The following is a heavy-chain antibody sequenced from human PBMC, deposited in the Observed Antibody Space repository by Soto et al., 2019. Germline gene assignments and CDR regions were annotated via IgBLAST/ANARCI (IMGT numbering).Heavy chain of an antibody. V-gene: IGHV4-39*01. J-gene: IGHJ4*02. CDR1: GGSISSSSYY. Sequence: SETLSLTCTVSGGSISSSSYYWGWIRQPPGKGLEWIGSIYYSGSTYYNPSLKSRVTISVDTSKTHFSLKLNSVTAADTAVYYCARHLTILGVAPLDSWGQGTLVTVSS. CDR2: IYYSGST. D-gene: IGHD3-3*01. CDR3: ARHLTILGVAPLDS.